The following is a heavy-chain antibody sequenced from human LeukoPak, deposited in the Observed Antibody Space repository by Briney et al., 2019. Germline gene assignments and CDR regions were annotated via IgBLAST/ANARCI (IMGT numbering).Heavy chain of an antibody. D-gene: IGHD3-3*01. V-gene: IGHV4-34*01. J-gene: IGHJ4*02. Sequence: SETLSLTCAVYGGSFSGYYWSWIRQPPGKGLEWIGEINHSGSTNYNPSLKRRVTISVDTSKNQFSLKLSSVTAADTAVYYCARHEWDFWSGYYRGYYFDYWGQGTLVTVSS. CDR2: INHSGST. CDR1: GGSFSGYY. CDR3: ARHEWDFWSGYYRGYYFDY.